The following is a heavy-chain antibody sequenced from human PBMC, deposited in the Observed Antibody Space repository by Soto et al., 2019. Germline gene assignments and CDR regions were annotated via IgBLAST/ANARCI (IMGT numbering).Heavy chain of an antibody. V-gene: IGHV3-21*01. J-gene: IGHJ5*02. CDR2: ISSSSSYI. D-gene: IGHD1-1*01. Sequence: EVQLVESGGGLVKPGGSLRLSCAASGFTFSSYSMNWVRQAPGKGLEWASSISSSSSYIYYADSVKGRFTISRDNAKNSLYLQMNSLRAEDTAVYYCARDWNREFDPWGQGTLVTVSS. CDR1: GFTFSSYS. CDR3: ARDWNREFDP.